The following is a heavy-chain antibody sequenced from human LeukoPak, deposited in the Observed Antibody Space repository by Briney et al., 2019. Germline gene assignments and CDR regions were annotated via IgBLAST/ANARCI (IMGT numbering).Heavy chain of an antibody. CDR1: GFTFSDYY. V-gene: IGHV3-11*01. Sequence: GGSLRLSCAASGFTFSDYYMSWIRQAPGKGLEWVSYISSSGSTIYYADSVKGRFTISRDNSKNTLYLQVNSLRAEDTAIYYCAKDSSGWYHWFDSWGQGTLVTVSS. CDR2: ISSSGSTI. CDR3: AKDSSGWYHWFDS. J-gene: IGHJ5*01. D-gene: IGHD6-19*01.